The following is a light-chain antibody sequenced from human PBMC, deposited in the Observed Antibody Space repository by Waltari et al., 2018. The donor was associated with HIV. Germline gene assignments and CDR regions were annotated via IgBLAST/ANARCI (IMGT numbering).Light chain of an antibody. CDR1: TNDISTYNF. V-gene: IGLV2-14*01. CDR2: EVH. Sequence: QSALTQPASVSGSPGQSITISCTGPTNDISTYNFVSSYQPSPGGAPKLIIFEVHSRPSGIADRFAGSMSGDTASLTISGLQAEDEAVYFCSSYTTRASVVFGGGTKLTVL. CDR3: SSYTTRASVV. J-gene: IGLJ2*01.